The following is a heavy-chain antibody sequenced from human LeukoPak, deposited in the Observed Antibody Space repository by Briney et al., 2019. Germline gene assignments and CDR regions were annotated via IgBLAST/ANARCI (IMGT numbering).Heavy chain of an antibody. D-gene: IGHD1-26*01. Sequence: SEALSLTCTVSGASISSYFWSWIRQPPGKGLEWIGYIYYNGSVNYNPSLKSRVTMSVDTSKNQFSLNLSSVTAADTAVYYCARVGDSGTYYAFDYWGQGTLVTVPS. J-gene: IGHJ4*01. CDR3: ARVGDSGTYYAFDY. V-gene: IGHV4-59*01. CDR1: GASISSYF. CDR2: IYYNGSV.